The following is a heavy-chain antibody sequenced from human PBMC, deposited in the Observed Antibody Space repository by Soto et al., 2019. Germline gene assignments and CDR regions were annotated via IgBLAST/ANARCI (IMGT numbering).Heavy chain of an antibody. CDR1: GASIINHY. D-gene: IGHD1-20*01. Sequence: SETLSLTCTVSGASIINHYGAWIRQSPGRGLESIGYVSNTATTTYNPSLKSRVTISVDTSKNQFSLKLSSVTAADTAVYYCARPTYNSGSPFDYWGQGTLVTVS. CDR3: ARPTYNSGSPFDY. J-gene: IGHJ4*02. V-gene: IGHV4-59*11. CDR2: VSNTATT.